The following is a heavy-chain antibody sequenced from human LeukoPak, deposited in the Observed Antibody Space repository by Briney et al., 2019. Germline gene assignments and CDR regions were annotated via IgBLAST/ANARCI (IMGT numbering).Heavy chain of an antibody. CDR2: MYHTGSS. D-gene: IGHD1-26*01. CDR1: GGSVDTIDCY. CDR3: AGDQGGSAHRHAFDI. J-gene: IGHJ3*02. V-gene: IGHV4-61*08. Sequence: PSETLSLTCTVSGGSVDTIDCYWSWIRQPPGKGLEWIGYMYHTGSSIYSPSLKSRLTISVDTSKNQFTLNLSSMTAADTAVYYCAGDQGGSAHRHAFDIWGQGTLVTVSS.